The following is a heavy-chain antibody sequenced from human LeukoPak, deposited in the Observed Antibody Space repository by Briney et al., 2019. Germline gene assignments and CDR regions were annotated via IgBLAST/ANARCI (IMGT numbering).Heavy chain of an antibody. V-gene: IGHV4-59*12. J-gene: IGHJ4*02. CDR3: ARVGGRIVDPYYFDY. D-gene: IGHD3-22*01. Sequence: SETLSLTCTVSGGSISSYYWSWIRQPPGKGLEWIGSIYYSGSTYYNPSLKSRVTISVDTSKNQFSLKLSSVTAADTAVYYCARVGGRIVDPYYFDYWGQGTLVTVSS. CDR2: IYYSGST. CDR1: GGSISSYY.